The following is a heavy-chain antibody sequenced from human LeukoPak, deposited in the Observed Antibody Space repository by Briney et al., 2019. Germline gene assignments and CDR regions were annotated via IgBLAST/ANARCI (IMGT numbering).Heavy chain of an antibody. Sequence: GRSLRLSCAASGFTFSSYAMHWVRQAPGKGLEWVAAISYDGSNKYYADSVKGRFTISRDNSKNTLYLQMNSLRAEDTAVYYCARDQSWGYDEIYMDVWGKGTTVTVPS. D-gene: IGHD5-12*01. J-gene: IGHJ6*03. CDR3: ARDQSWGYDEIYMDV. CDR1: GFTFSSYA. CDR2: ISYDGSNK. V-gene: IGHV3-30*01.